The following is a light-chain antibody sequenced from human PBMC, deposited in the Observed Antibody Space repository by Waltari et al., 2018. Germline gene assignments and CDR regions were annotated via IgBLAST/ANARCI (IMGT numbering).Light chain of an antibody. V-gene: IGLV2-23*03. CDR3: CSYAGGSTFVV. J-gene: IGLJ2*01. CDR1: SSGVGTFNL. CDR2: EGN. Sequence: QSALTQPASVSGSPGQSITMSCTGASSGVGTFNLFSWYQQHPGKAPKLIIYEGNERPSGVSNRFSGSKSGNTASLTISGLQAEDEAYYYCCSYAGGSTFVVFGGGTKLTVL.